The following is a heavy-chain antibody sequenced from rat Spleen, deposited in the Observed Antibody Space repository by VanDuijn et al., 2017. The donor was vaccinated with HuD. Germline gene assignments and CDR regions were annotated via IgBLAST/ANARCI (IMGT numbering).Heavy chain of an antibody. V-gene: IGHV5-31*01. CDR1: GFTFNNYW. Sequence: EVQLVESGGGLVQPGRSLKLSCVASGFTFNNYWMTWIRQAPGKGLEWVASITNTGGGNTYYRDSVKGRFTISRDNAKNTQYLQMDNLRSEDTATYYCARAGYLRDWYFDFWGPGTMVTVSS. CDR3: ARAGYLRDWYFDF. CDR2: ITNTGGGNT. D-gene: IGHD2-2*01. J-gene: IGHJ1*01.